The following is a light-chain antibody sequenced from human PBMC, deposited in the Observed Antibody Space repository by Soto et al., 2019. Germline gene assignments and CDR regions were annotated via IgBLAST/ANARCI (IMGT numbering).Light chain of an antibody. Sequence: DVQMTQSPSSLSASVGDRVTITCRASQSITGYLNWYQRKPGKAPELLIYAAAKLETGVPSRFSGSESGTDLTLTISNLQPEDVASYYCQQSYSTPGTFGQGTRVEIK. CDR1: QSITGY. CDR3: QQSYSTPGT. CDR2: AAA. V-gene: IGKV1-39*01. J-gene: IGKJ1*01.